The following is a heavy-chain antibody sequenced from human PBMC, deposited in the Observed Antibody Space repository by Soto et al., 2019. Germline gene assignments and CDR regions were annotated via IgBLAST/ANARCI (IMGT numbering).Heavy chain of an antibody. CDR2: ISGSGGST. CDR3: AKGSIFGVVIITAFDI. V-gene: IGHV3-23*01. J-gene: IGHJ3*02. Sequence: GGSLRLSCAASGFTFSSYAMSWVRQAPGKGLEWVSAISGSGGSTYYADSVKGRFTISRDNSKNTLYLQMNSLRAEDTAVYYCAKGSIFGVVIITAFDIWGQGTMVTVSS. D-gene: IGHD3-3*01. CDR1: GFTFSSYA.